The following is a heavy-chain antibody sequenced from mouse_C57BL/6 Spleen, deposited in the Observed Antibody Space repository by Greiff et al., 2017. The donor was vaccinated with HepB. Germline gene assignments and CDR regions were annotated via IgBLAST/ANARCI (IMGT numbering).Heavy chain of an antibody. CDR1: GYTFTSYW. CDR3: ARRIHYGSSWGDY. CDR2: IDPSDSYT. V-gene: IGHV1-69*01. D-gene: IGHD1-1*01. J-gene: IGHJ2*01. Sequence: QVQLKQPGAELVMPGASVKLSCKASGYTFTSYWMHWVKQRPGQGLEWIGEIDPSDSYTNYNQKFKGKSTLTVDKSSSTAYMQLSSLTSEDSAVYYCARRIHYGSSWGDYWGQGTTLTVSS.